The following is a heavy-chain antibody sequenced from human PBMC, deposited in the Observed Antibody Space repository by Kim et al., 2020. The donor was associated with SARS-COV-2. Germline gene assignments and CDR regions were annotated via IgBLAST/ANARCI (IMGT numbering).Heavy chain of an antibody. J-gene: IGHJ6*02. CDR2: IYPGDSDT. V-gene: IGHV5-51*01. CDR1: GYSFTSYW. Sequence: GESLKISCKGSGYSFTSYWIGWVRQMPGKGLEWMGIIYPGDSDTRYSPSFQGQVTISADKSISTAYLQWSSLKASDTAMYYCARQQVPAARTYGMDVWGQGTTVTVSS. D-gene: IGHD2-2*01. CDR3: ARQQVPAARTYGMDV.